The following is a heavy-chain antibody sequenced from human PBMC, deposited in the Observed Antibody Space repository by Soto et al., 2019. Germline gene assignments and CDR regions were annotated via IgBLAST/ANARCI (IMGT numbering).Heavy chain of an antibody. Sequence: PVGSLRLSCVASGFTFSTYAMGWVRQAPGKGREWVSAMSGSGGNTYYADSVKGRCTISRDYSKNTLYLQMNSLRAEDTAVYYCAKPDIAVTGAFDSWGLGTLVTVSS. CDR3: AKPDIAVTGAFDS. J-gene: IGHJ4*02. CDR2: MSGSGGNT. V-gene: IGHV3-23*01. D-gene: IGHD6-19*01. CDR1: GFTFSTYA.